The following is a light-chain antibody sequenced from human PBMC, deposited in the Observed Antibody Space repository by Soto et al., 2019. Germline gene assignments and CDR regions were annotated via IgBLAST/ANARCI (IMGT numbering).Light chain of an antibody. CDR3: QHYDNSPLT. CDR2: GAS. CDR1: QSVSTNY. J-gene: IGKJ4*01. Sequence: EIVLTQSPGTLSLSPGERATLSCRASQSVSTNYLAWYQQKPGQAPRLLIYGASSRATGIPDRFSGSGSGTDFNLTINRLEPEDFAVYYCQHYDNSPLTFGGGTKVEIK. V-gene: IGKV3-20*01.